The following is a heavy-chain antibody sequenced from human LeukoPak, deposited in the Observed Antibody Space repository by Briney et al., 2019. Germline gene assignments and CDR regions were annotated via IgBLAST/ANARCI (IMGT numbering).Heavy chain of an antibody. Sequence: ASVKVSCKASGYTFTGYYMHWVRQAPGQGLEWMGRINPNSGGTNYAQKFQGRVTMTRDTSISTAYMELSRLRSDDTAVYYCARLPPSVLRFLEWLDYGMDVWGQGTTVTVSS. D-gene: IGHD3-3*01. J-gene: IGHJ6*02. CDR2: INPNSGGT. V-gene: IGHV1-2*06. CDR3: ARLPPSVLRFLEWLDYGMDV. CDR1: GYTFTGYY.